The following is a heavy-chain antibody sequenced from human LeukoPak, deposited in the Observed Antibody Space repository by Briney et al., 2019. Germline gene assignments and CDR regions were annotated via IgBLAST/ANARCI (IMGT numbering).Heavy chain of an antibody. CDR1: GFTFSSYG. J-gene: IGHJ6*04. Sequence: PGRSLRLSCATSGFTFSSYGMHWVRHVPGEGLERVAVISHDAKSNYHIDSVKGRFTISRDNSKNTLYLQMNSLRDEDTAVYYCVKDGGNYYDTAGNHLMRSYMDVWGKGTTVTVSS. V-gene: IGHV3-30*18. CDR3: VKDGGNYYDTAGNHLMRSYMDV. CDR2: ISHDAKSN. D-gene: IGHD3-22*01.